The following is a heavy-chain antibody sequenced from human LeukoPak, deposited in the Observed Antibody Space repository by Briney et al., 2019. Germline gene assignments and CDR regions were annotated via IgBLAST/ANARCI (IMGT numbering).Heavy chain of an antibody. CDR3: ARDKSRGYGGDY. D-gene: IGHD3-22*01. Sequence: PGGSLRLSCAASGFTFSSYGMHWVRQAPGKGLEWVAVIWDDGSYMYHADSVKGRFTISRDNSKNTLHLQMNSLRADDTAVYYCARDKSRGYGGDYWGQGTLVTVSS. J-gene: IGHJ4*02. CDR2: IWDDGSYM. CDR1: GFTFSSYG. V-gene: IGHV3-33*01.